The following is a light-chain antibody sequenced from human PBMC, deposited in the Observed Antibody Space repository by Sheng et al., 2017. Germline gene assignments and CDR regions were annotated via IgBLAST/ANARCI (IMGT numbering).Light chain of an antibody. V-gene: IGKV3D-20*02. Sequence: EIVLTQSPGTLSLSPGERATLSCRASQSVSSSYLAWYQQKPGQAPRLLIYGAPSRATGIPDRFSGSGSGTDFTLTISSLEPEDFAIYYCHHRGNWLWTFGLGTKVE. J-gene: IGKJ1*01. CDR2: GAP. CDR1: QSVSSSY. CDR3: HHRGNWLWT.